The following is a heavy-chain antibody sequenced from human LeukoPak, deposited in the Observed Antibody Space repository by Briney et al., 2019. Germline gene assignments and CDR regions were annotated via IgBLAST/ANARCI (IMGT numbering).Heavy chain of an antibody. CDR2: IYTSGST. CDR3: ARVAKTTRVGYFDY. V-gene: IGHV4-4*07. J-gene: IGHJ4*02. CDR1: GGSISSYY. D-gene: IGHD2-15*01. Sequence: PSETLSLTCTVSGGSISSYYWSWIRQPAEKGLEWIGRIYTSGSTNYNPSLKSRVTMSVDTSKNQFSLKLSSVTAADTAVYYCARVAKTTRVGYFDYWGQGTLVTVSS.